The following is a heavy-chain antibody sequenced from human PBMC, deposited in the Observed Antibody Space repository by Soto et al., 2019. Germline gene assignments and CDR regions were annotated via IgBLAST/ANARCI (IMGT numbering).Heavy chain of an antibody. Sequence: GGSLRLSCAASGFTFSSYAMSWVRQAPGKGLEWVSAISGTADSTFYADSVKGRFAISRDNSENTLFLQMSSLRAEDTAVYYCAKKDEGSSWFYLDHWGQGTLVTVSS. D-gene: IGHD6-13*01. CDR3: AKKDEGSSWFYLDH. CDR2: ISGTADST. CDR1: GFTFSSYA. J-gene: IGHJ4*02. V-gene: IGHV3-23*01.